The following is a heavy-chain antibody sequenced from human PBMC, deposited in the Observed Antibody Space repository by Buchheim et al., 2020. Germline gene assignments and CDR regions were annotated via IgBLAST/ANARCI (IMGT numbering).Heavy chain of an antibody. CDR2: IWYDGSNK. V-gene: IGHV3-33*08. D-gene: IGHD5-12*01. Sequence: VQLLESGGDLVQPGGSLRLSCEASGFTFSSYAMSWVRQAPGKGLEWVAVIWYDGSNKYYADSVKGRFTISRDNSKNTLYLQMNSLRAEDTAVYYCARGEYSGYDYFDYWGQGAL. CDR3: ARGEYSGYDYFDY. CDR1: GFTFSSYA. J-gene: IGHJ4*02.